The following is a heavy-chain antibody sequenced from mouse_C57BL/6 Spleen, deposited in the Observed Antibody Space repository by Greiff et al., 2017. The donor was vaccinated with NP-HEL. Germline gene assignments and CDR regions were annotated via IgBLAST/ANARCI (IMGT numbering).Heavy chain of an antibody. CDR1: GFSLISYA. CDR3: ASNWDWFAY. CDR2: IWTGGGT. Sequence: VMLVESGPGLVAPSQSLSITCTVSGFSLISYAISWVRQPPGKGLEWLGVIWTGGGTNYNSALKSRLSISKDNSKSQVFLKMNSLQTDDTARYYCASNWDWFAYWGQGTLVTVSA. J-gene: IGHJ3*01. V-gene: IGHV2-9-1*01. D-gene: IGHD4-1*02.